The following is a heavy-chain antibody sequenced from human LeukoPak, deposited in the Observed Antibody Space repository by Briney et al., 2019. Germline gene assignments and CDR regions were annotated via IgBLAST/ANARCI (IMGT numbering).Heavy chain of an antibody. CDR2: IVVGSGNT. J-gene: IGHJ4*02. CDR1: GFIFTSSA. D-gene: IGHD1-26*01. CDR3: ARGREPQSIDY. Sequence: SVKVSCKASGFIFTSSAVRWVRQARGQRLEWIGWIVVGSGNTNYAQKFQERVTITRDMSTSTAYMELSSLRSEDTAVYYCARGREPQSIDYWGQGTLVTVSS. V-gene: IGHV1-58*01.